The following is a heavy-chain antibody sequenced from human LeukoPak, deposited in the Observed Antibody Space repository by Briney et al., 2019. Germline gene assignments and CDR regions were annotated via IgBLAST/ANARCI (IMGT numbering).Heavy chain of an antibody. Sequence: SGPTLVHPTQPLTLTCTFSGFSLRTSGMRVSWIRQPPGKALEWLARIDWDDDKFYSTSLKTRLTISKDTSKNQVVLTMTNMDPVDTATYYCAREQQLVGGWFDPWGQGTLVTVSS. CDR1: GFSLRTSGMR. J-gene: IGHJ5*02. CDR3: AREQQLVGGWFDP. CDR2: IDWDDDK. V-gene: IGHV2-70*04. D-gene: IGHD6-13*01.